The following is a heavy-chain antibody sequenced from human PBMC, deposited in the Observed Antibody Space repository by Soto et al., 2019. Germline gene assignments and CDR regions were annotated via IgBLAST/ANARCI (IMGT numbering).Heavy chain of an antibody. J-gene: IGHJ5*02. CDR1: GFTFSNAW. CDR2: IKRKSDGGTT. CDR3: TTVGDYGSGYNWFDP. V-gene: IGHV3-15*01. Sequence: EVQLVESGGGLVKPGGSLRLSCAASGFTFSNAWMSWVRQAPGKGLEWVGRIKRKSDGGTTDYAAPVKGRFTISRDDSNNTLYLQMNSLKTEDTAVYYCTTVGDYGSGYNWFDPWGQGTLVTVSS. D-gene: IGHD3-10*01.